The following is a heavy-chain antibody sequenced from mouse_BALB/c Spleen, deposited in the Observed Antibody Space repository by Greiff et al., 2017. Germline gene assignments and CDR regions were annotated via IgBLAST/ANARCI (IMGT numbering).Heavy chain of an antibody. V-gene: IGHV2-2*02. Sequence: VQVVESGPGLVQPSQSLSITCTVSGFSLTSYGVHWVRQSPGKGLEWLGVIWSGGSTDYNAAFISRLSISKDNSKSQVFFKMNSLQANDTAIYYCARTYYGSSPLAYWGQGTLVTVSA. CDR1: GFSLTSYG. J-gene: IGHJ3*01. D-gene: IGHD1-1*01. CDR2: IWSGGST. CDR3: ARTYYGSSPLAY.